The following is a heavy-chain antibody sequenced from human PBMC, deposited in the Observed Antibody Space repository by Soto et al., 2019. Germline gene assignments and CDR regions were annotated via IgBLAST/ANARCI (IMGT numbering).Heavy chain of an antibody. CDR1: GFTFSSYA. Sequence: GGSLRLSCAASGFTFSSYAMSWVRQAPGKGLEWVSAISGSGGSTYYADSVKGRFTISRDNSKNTLYPQMNSLRAEETAVYYCSKVIGYYYDRSETVRTDAFDIWGQGTMVTVSS. CDR2: ISGSGGST. CDR3: SKVIGYYYDRSETVRTDAFDI. J-gene: IGHJ3*02. V-gene: IGHV3-23*01. D-gene: IGHD3-22*01.